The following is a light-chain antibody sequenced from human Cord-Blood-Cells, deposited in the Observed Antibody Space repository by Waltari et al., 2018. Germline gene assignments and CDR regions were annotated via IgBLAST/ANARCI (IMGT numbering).Light chain of an antibody. J-gene: IGKJ1*01. Sequence: DVVMTQSPLSLPVTLGQPASISCRSSQSLVYSDGNTYLNWLQQRPGQSPRRLIYKVSSRDSGVPDRFSGSGSGTDFTLKISRVEAEDVGVYYCMQGTHWPPWTFGQGTKVEIK. CDR1: QSLVYSDGNTY. CDR2: KVS. V-gene: IGKV2-30*01. CDR3: MQGTHWPPWT.